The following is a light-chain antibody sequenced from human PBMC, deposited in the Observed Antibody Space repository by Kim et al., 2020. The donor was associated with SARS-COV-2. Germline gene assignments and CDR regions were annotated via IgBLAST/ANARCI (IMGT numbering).Light chain of an antibody. V-gene: IGLV3-19*01. CDR2: GRN. Sequence: ALGQTVRITCQGASLRNYYASWYQQKPRQAPVVVIYGRNDRPSGIPDRFSGSNSGNTASLTITGAQAEDEANYYCNSRDSSGNHLVFGGGTKVTVL. J-gene: IGLJ3*02. CDR1: SLRNYY. CDR3: NSRDSSGNHLV.